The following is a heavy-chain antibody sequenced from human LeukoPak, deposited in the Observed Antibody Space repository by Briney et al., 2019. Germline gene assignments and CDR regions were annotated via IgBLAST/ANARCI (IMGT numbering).Heavy chain of an antibody. CDR3: AREYSYGYDY. J-gene: IGHJ4*02. CDR2: IIPILGIA. Sequence: GASVKVSCKASGGTFSSYAISWVRQAPGQGLEWMGRIIPILGIANYAQEFQGRVTITADKSTSTAYMELSSLRSDDTAVYYCAREYSYGYDYWGQGTLVTVSS. CDR1: GGTFSSYA. D-gene: IGHD5-18*01. V-gene: IGHV1-69*04.